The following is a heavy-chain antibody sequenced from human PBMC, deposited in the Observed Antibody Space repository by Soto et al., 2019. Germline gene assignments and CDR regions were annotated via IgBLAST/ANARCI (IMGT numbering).Heavy chain of an antibody. Sequence: PGGSLRLSCAASGFTFSNYWMHCVRQAPGKGLVWVSRINIDGSGTTYADSVKGRFTISRDNAKNTVFLEMKNLRAEDTAVYYCARDSYATHVWGKGTTVTVS. D-gene: IGHD4-17*01. CDR3: ARDSYATHV. V-gene: IGHV3-74*03. J-gene: IGHJ6*03. CDR2: INIDGSGT. CDR1: GFTFSNYW.